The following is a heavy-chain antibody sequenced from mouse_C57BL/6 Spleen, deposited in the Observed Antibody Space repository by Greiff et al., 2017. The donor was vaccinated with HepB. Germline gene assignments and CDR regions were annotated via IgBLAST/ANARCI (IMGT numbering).Heavy chain of an antibody. CDR1: GYAFTNYL. J-gene: IGHJ4*01. D-gene: IGHD2-4*01. CDR3: AGRHYDYGGGAMDY. Sequence: QVQLQQSGAELVRPGTSVKVSCKASGYAFTNYLIEWVKQRPGQGLEWIGVINPGSGGTNYNEKFKGKATLTADKSSSTAYMQLSSLTSEDSAVYFCAGRHYDYGGGAMDYWGQGTSVTVSS. CDR2: INPGSGGT. V-gene: IGHV1-54*01.